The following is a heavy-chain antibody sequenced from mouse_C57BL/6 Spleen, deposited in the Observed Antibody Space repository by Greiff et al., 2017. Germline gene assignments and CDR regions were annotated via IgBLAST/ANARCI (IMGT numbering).Heavy chain of an antibody. J-gene: IGHJ4*01. CDR2: IHPSDSDT. D-gene: IGHD1-1*01. Sequence: VQLQQPGAELVKPGASVKVSCKASGYTFTSYWMHWVKQRPGQGLEWIGRIHPSDSDTNYTQKFKGKATLTVDKSSSTAYMQLSSLTSEDSAVYYCARDLLRYYAMDYWGQGTSVTVSS. CDR1: GYTFTSYW. CDR3: ARDLLRYYAMDY. V-gene: IGHV1-74*01.